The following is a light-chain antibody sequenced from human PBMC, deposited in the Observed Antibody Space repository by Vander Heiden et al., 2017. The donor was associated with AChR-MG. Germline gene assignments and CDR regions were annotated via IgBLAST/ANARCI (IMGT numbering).Light chain of an antibody. V-gene: IGKV1-5*03. J-gene: IGKJ2*01. CDR3: QQYNSYSRT. CDR2: KAS. CDR1: QGISSW. Sequence: DTQTTQSPSTLSASVGDRVPITCRASQGISSWLAWYQQKPGKAPKLLIYKASSLESGVPSRFSGSGSGTEVTLTISSLQPDDFATYYCQQYNSYSRTFGQGTRLEIK.